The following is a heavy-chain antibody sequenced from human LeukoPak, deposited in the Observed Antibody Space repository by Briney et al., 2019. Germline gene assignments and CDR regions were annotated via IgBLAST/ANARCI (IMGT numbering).Heavy chain of an antibody. CDR3: ARVSSPSYGDQIYYDYYYIDV. D-gene: IGHD3-16*01. CDR2: IRYDGSNK. Sequence: PGGSLRLSCAASGFTFSGFGMHWVRQAPGKGLEWVAFIRYDGSNKFYTDSVKGRFTISRDNSKTTLYLQMNSLRTEDTAVYYCARVSSPSYGDQIYYDYYYIDVWGKGTTVTVSS. CDR1: GFTFSGFG. V-gene: IGHV3-30*02. J-gene: IGHJ6*03.